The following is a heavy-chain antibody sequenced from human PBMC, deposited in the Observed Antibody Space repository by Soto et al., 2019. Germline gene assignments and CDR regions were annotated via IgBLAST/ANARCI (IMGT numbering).Heavy chain of an antibody. D-gene: IGHD5-12*01. CDR3: ARDGRTIVATILFDP. CDR2: ISSSGSTI. Sequence: GGSLRLSCAASGFTFSNYYMSWIPHAPGKGLEWVSYISSSGSTIYYADSVKGRFTISRDNAKNSLYLQMNSLRAEDTAVYYCARDGRTIVATILFDPWGQGTLVTVSS. CDR1: GFTFSNYY. J-gene: IGHJ5*02. V-gene: IGHV3-11*01.